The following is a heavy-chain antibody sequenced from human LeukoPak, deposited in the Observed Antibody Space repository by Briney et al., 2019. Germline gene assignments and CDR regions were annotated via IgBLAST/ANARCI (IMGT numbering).Heavy chain of an antibody. J-gene: IGHJ4*02. CDR3: ASRSLNYGDYAEFDY. D-gene: IGHD4-17*01. Sequence: SESLSLTCAVYGGSFSGYYWSWIRQSPGKGLEWIGEINHSGSTNYNPSLKSRVTISVDTSKNQFSLKLSSVTAADTAVYYCASRSLNYGDYAEFDYWGQGTLVTVSS. CDR1: GGSFSGYY. CDR2: INHSGST. V-gene: IGHV4-34*01.